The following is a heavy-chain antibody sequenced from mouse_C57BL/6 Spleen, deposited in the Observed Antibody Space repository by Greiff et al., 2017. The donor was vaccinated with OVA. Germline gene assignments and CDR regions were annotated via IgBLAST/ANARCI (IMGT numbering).Heavy chain of an antibody. J-gene: IGHJ4*01. Sequence: QVQLKESGPELVKPGASVKISCKASGYSFTSYYIHWVKQRPGQGLEWIGWIYPGSGNTKYNEKFKGKATLTADTSSSTAYMQLSSLTSEDSAVYYCARGSGAMDYWGQGTSVTVSS. V-gene: IGHV1-66*01. CDR2: IYPGSGNT. CDR3: ARGSGAMDY. CDR1: GYSFTSYY.